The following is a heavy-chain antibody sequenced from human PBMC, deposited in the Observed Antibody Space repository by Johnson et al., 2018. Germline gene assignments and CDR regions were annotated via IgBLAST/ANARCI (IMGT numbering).Heavy chain of an antibody. CDR3: AKDSSGYLSNFQH. CDR1: GFTFDDYA. Sequence: VQLLESGGGLVQPGRSXRLSCAASGFTFDDYAMHWVRQAPGKGLEWVSGISWNSGSIGYADSVKGRFTISRDNAKNSLYLQMNSLRAEDTALYYCAKDSSGYLSNFQHWGQGTLVTVSS. CDR2: ISWNSGSI. J-gene: IGHJ1*01. V-gene: IGHV3-9*01. D-gene: IGHD3-22*01.